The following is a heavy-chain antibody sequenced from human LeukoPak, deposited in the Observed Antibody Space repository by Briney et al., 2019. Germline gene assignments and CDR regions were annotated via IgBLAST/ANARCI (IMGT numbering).Heavy chain of an antibody. V-gene: IGHV1-24*01. CDR3: ATTTIVGATHDAFDI. Sequence: ASVKVSCKASGYTFTNYYMHWVRQAPGKGLEWMGGFDPEDGETIYAQKFQGRVTMTEDTSTDTAYMELSSLRSEDTAVYYCATTTIVGATHDAFDIWGQGTMVTVSS. CDR2: FDPEDGET. J-gene: IGHJ3*02. D-gene: IGHD1-26*01. CDR1: GYTFTNYY.